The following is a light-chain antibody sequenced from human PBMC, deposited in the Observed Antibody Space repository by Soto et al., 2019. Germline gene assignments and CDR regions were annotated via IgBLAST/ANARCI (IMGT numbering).Light chain of an antibody. Sequence: QSALTQAASVSGSPGQSITISCTGTSSDVGSYNLLSWYQQHPGKAPKLMIYEVSKRPSGLSNRFSGSKSGNTASLTISGLQAEDEADYYCCSYAGSRSPLIFGTGTKVTVL. CDR3: CSYAGSRSPLI. CDR1: SSDVGSYNL. J-gene: IGLJ1*01. V-gene: IGLV2-23*02. CDR2: EVS.